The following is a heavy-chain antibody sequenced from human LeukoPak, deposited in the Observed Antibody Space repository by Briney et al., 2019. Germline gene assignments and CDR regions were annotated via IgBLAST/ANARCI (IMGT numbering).Heavy chain of an antibody. J-gene: IGHJ3*02. CDR2: ISSNGGST. CDR1: GFTFSSYA. CDR3: ARGRGSSWHFDVFDI. D-gene: IGHD6-13*01. Sequence: PGGSLRLSCAASGFTFSSYAMHWVRQAPGKGLEYVSAISSNGGSTYYANSVKGRFTISRDNSKNTLYHQMGSLRAEDMAVYYCARGRGSSWHFDVFDIGAKGKMVPVSS. V-gene: IGHV3-64*01.